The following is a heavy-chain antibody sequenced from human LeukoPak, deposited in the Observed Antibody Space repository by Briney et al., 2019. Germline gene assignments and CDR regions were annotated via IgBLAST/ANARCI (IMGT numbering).Heavy chain of an antibody. V-gene: IGHV3-30*18. CDR2: VSYGGNDK. Sequence: PGGSLRLSCAASGFNFNNYAMWWVRQAPGKGLEWVAAVSYGGNDKYYRNSVKGRFTVYRDNGKNSLYLQRNSLRAEDTAVYYGAKWHSIGWRISTRPLDYWGQGTLVTVSS. J-gene: IGHJ4*02. CDR3: AKWHSIGWRISTRPLDY. CDR1: GFNFNNYA. D-gene: IGHD6-19*01.